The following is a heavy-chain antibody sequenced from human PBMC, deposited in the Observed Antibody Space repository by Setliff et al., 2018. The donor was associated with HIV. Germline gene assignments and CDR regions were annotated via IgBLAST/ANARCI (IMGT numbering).Heavy chain of an antibody. CDR2: IYHSGST. CDR3: ARHLEYRGAYYYYYMDV. J-gene: IGHJ6*03. V-gene: IGHV4-34*01. Sequence: SETLSLTCAVYGGSFSGYYWGWIRQPPGKGLEWIGSIYHSGSTYYNPSLKSRVTISVDTSKNQFSLKLSSVTAADTAVYYCARHLEYRGAYYYYYMDVWGKGTTVTVSS. D-gene: IGHD2-2*02. CDR1: GGSFSGYY.